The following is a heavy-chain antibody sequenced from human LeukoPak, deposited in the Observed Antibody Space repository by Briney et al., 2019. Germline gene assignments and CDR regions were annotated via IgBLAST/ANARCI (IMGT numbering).Heavy chain of an antibody. CDR1: GGSISSSNYY. V-gene: IGHV4-39*07. Sequence: SETLSLTCTVSGGSISSSNYYWPWIRQPPGKGLEWIGSVYYSGTTYYNPSLKSRVTISVDTSKNQFSLKLSSVTAADTAVYYCARDVGSSSGFDYWGQGTLVTVSS. D-gene: IGHD6-6*01. CDR2: VYYSGTT. J-gene: IGHJ4*02. CDR3: ARDVGSSSGFDY.